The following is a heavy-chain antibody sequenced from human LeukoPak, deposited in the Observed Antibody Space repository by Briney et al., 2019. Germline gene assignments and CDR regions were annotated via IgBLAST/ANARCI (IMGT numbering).Heavy chain of an antibody. V-gene: IGHV3-30-3*01. Sequence: PGGSLGLSCAASGFTFSSYAMHWVRQAPGKGLEWVAVISYDGSNKYHADSVKGRFTISRDNSKNTLYLQMNSLRAEDTAVYYCARDWPGCSSTSCYYYYYGMDVRGQGTTVTVSS. D-gene: IGHD2-2*01. CDR3: ARDWPGCSSTSCYYYYYGMDV. CDR1: GFTFSSYA. CDR2: ISYDGSNK. J-gene: IGHJ6*02.